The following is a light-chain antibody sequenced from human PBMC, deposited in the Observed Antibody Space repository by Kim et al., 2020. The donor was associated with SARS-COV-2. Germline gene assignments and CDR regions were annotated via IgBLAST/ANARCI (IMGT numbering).Light chain of an antibody. CDR2: GAS. J-gene: IGKJ1*01. Sequence: ETVLTQSPVTLSVSPGESATLSCRASQSVFGKLAWYQQKVGQAPRLLLYGASTRATGIPARFSGSGSGTEFTLTINSLQSEDSAVYYCQQYEDWPQTFGQGTKVDIK. CDR3: QQYEDWPQT. CDR1: QSVFGK. V-gene: IGKV3-15*01.